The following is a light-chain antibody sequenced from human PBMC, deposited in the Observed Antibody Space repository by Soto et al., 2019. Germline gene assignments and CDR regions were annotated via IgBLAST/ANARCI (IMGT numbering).Light chain of an antibody. CDR3: QQYVSSPWA. CDR1: QSVTNSF. J-gene: IGKJ1*01. V-gene: IGKV3-20*01. CDR2: GAS. Sequence: DIVLAQSPGPLSLSPGERATPSCMSSQSVTNSFLAWYQQQPGQAPRLIIYGASRRATGIPDRFTGSGSGTDCTLTISRLEPEDFAVYYCQQYVSSPWALGQGTKVDIK.